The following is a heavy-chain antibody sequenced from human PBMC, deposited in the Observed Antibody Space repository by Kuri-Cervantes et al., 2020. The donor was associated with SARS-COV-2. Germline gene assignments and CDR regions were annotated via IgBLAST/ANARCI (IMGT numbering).Heavy chain of an antibody. J-gene: IGHJ5*02. D-gene: IGHD3-16*02. CDR3: ARVIRGSYHNWFDP. V-gene: IGHV4-59*01. Sequence: SETLSLTCTVSGGSISSYYWSWIRQPPGKGLEWIGYIYYSGSTNYNPSLKSRVTISVDTSKNQFSLKLSSVTAADTAVYYCARVIRGSYHNWFDPWGQGTLVTVSS. CDR2: IYYSGST. CDR1: GGSISSYY.